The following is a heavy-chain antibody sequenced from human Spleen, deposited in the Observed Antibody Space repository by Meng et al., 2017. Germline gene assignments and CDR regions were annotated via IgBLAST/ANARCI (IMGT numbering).Heavy chain of an antibody. V-gene: IGHV3-21*02. J-gene: IGHJ4*02. Sequence: EVELVESGGGLVKPGGSLRLSCAASGFTFNTYTMGWVRQAPGKGLEWVSSIHRAGHYIYYADSMKGRFTISRDNAKNSLYLQMSSLRAEDTAVYYCARQWLVGHPFDYWGQGALVTVSS. CDR3: ARQWLVGHPFDY. CDR1: GFTFNTYT. D-gene: IGHD6-19*01. CDR2: IHRAGHYI.